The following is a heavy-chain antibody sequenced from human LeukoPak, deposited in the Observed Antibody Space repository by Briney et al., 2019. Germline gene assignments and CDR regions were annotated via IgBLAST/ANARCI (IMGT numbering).Heavy chain of an antibody. CDR3: TTGNYLH. D-gene: IGHD5-24*01. J-gene: IGHJ4*02. CDR1: GFTFTNAW. CDR2: IKSKTDGATT. V-gene: IGHV3-15*01. Sequence: GGSLRLSCAASGFTFTNAWMSWVRQAPGKGLEWVGRIKSKTDGATTDYAAPVKGRFTISRDDSKNTLYLQMNSLKTEDTAVYYCTTGNYLHWGQGTLVTVSS.